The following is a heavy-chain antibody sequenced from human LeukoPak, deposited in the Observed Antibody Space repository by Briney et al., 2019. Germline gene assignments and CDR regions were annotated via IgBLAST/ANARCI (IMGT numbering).Heavy chain of an antibody. CDR2: MNPNSGNT. J-gene: IGHJ4*02. D-gene: IGHD3-22*01. CDR3: ARDFFNDYDRGT. Sequence: ASVKVSCKASGYTFTSYDINWVRQATGQGLEWMGWMNPNSGNTGYAQKFQGRVTITRNTSISTAYMELSSLRSEDTAVYYCARDFFNDYDRGTWGQGTLVTVPS. CDR1: GYTFTSYD. V-gene: IGHV1-8*03.